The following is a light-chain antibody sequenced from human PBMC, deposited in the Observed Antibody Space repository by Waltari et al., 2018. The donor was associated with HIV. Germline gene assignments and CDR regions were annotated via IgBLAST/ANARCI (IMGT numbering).Light chain of an antibody. CDR2: AAS. CDR3: QEIYSTPSLT. Sequence: MTQSPLSLSASVGDRVTLSCRTSQNINSDLNWYQQKPGKAPKLLIYAASKLQSGVPSSFVGSGSGTEFTLTISGRQPEDLATYYCQEIYSTPSLTFGGGTKVEI. J-gene: IGKJ4*01. CDR1: QNINSD. V-gene: IGKV1-39*01.